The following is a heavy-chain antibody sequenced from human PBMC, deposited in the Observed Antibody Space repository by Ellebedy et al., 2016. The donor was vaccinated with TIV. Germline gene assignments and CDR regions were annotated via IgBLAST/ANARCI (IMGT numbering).Heavy chain of an antibody. Sequence: SGPTLVKPTQTLTLTCTFSGFSLSTTRVSVSWIRQPPGKALEWLARIDWDDDKYFNTSLRPRLTISKDTSKNQVVLTMTNMDPVDTATYYCARTDGSGWAFDSWGQGTLVTVSS. V-gene: IGHV2-70*11. CDR3: ARTDGSGWAFDS. J-gene: IGHJ4*02. D-gene: IGHD6-19*01. CDR2: IDWDDDK. CDR1: GFSLSTTRVS.